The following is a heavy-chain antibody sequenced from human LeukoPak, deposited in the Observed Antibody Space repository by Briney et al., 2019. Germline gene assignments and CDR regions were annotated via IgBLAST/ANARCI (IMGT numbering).Heavy chain of an antibody. CDR3: ARTYDYIWGSFRSHPFDS. CDR1: GGSISSSSYY. V-gene: IGHV4-39*01. Sequence: PSETLSLTCTVSGGSISSSSYYWGWIRQPPGKGLEWIGSLYYSGSAYYNPSLKSRVTISVDASKNQFSLKLSSVTAADTGVYYCARTYDYIWGSFRSHPFDSWGQGTLVTVSS. CDR2: LYYSGSA. D-gene: IGHD3-16*02. J-gene: IGHJ4*02.